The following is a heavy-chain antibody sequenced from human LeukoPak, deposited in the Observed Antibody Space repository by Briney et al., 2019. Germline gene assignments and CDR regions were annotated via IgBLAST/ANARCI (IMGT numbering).Heavy chain of an antibody. J-gene: IGHJ6*02. D-gene: IGHD3-10*01. Sequence: RESLRLSCAASGFTFSNYEMNWVRQAPGKGLEWVSYISSSGSTIYFADSVKGRFTISRDNAKKSLYLQMNSLRAEDTALYYCARTGDYYYAMDVWGQGTTVTVSS. V-gene: IGHV3-48*03. CDR1: GFTFSNYE. CDR3: ARTGDYYYAMDV. CDR2: ISSSGSTI.